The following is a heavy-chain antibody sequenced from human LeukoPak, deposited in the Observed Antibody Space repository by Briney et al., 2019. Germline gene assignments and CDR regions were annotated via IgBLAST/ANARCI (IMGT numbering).Heavy chain of an antibody. CDR3: ARIWAAPDYYYYYMDV. J-gene: IGHJ6*03. CDR2: INPNSGGT. Sequence: ASVKVSCKASGYTFTGYYMHWVRQAPGQGLEWMGWINPNSGGTSYAQKFQGRVTMTRDTSISTAYMELSRLRSDDTAVYYCARIWAAPDYYYYYMDVWGKGTTVTVSS. D-gene: IGHD6-25*01. CDR1: GYTFTGYY. V-gene: IGHV1-2*02.